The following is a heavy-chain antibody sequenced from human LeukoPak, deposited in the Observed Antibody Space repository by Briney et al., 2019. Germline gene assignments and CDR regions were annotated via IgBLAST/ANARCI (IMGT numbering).Heavy chain of an antibody. Sequence: SETLSLTCSVSGGSMSNDYCTWSRQPAGNGLEWIGRIYTSGSTNYNSSLKSRVTMSIDTPKTQFSLKLSSVTAADTAVYYCARAIGGYGDYGPYWFDPWGQGTLVTVSS. CDR2: IYTSGST. V-gene: IGHV4-4*07. CDR1: GGSMSNDY. J-gene: IGHJ5*02. D-gene: IGHD4/OR15-4a*01. CDR3: ARAIGGYGDYGPYWFDP.